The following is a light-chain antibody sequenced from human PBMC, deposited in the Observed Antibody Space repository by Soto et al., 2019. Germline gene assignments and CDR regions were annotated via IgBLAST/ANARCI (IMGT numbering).Light chain of an antibody. J-gene: IGKJ5*01. CDR1: QSVSSRY. CDR2: GAS. V-gene: IGKV3-20*01. CDR3: QQYGSSPPIT. Sequence: EIVLTQSPGTLSLSPGERATLSCRAIQSVSSRYLAWYQQKPGQAPRLLIYGASSRATGIPDRFSGSGSGTDFTLTISRLEPEDFAVYYCQQYGSSPPITFGQGTRLEI.